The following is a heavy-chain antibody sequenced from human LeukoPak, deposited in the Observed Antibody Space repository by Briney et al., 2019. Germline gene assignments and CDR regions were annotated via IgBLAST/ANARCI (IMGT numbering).Heavy chain of an antibody. D-gene: IGHD6-19*01. CDR3: AKLAVAGTDAFDY. CDR1: GFTFSTYW. CDR2: IKQDGSEK. J-gene: IGHJ4*02. Sequence: PGGSLRLSCAASGFTFSTYWMSWVRQAPGKGLEWVANIKQDGSEKYYVDSVKGRFTISRDNAKNSLYLHMDSLRVEDTAVYYCAKLAVAGTDAFDYWGQGTLVTVSS. V-gene: IGHV3-7*01.